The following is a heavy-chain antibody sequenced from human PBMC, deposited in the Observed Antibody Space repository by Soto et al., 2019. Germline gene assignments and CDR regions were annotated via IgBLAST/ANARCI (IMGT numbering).Heavy chain of an antibody. D-gene: IGHD3-10*01. Sequence: QITLKESGPLLVKPTQTLTLTCTFSGFSLNTYGVGVGWIRQPPGKAPEWLALIYWDDDKRYIPSLKTRLTISKDTSKNQVVLTMTNMDPVDTATYYCAHRGDQNYGHWGQGSQVTVSS. CDR2: IYWDDDK. J-gene: IGHJ4*02. V-gene: IGHV2-5*02. CDR3: AHRGDQNYGH. CDR1: GFSLNTYGVG.